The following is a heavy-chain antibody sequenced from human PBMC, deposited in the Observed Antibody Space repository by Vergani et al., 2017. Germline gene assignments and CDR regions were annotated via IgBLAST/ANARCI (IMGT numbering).Heavy chain of an antibody. D-gene: IGHD2-15*01. CDR3: ARENPGYCSGGSCYSALGWFDP. J-gene: IGHJ5*02. Sequence: QVQLQQSGPGLVKPSQTLSLTCAISGDSVSSNSAAWNWIRQSTSRGLEWLGRTYYRSKWYNDYAVSVKSRITINQDTSKNQFSLQLNSLTPEDTAVYYCARENPGYCSGGSCYSALGWFDPWGQGTLVTVS. CDR1: GDSVSSNSAA. V-gene: IGHV6-1*01. CDR2: TYYRSKWYN.